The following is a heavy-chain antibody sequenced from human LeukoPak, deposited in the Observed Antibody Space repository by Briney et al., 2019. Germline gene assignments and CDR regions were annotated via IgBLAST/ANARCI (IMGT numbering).Heavy chain of an antibody. Sequence: SETLSLTCAVYGVSFSGYYWSWIRQPPGKGLEWIGEINHSGSTIYNPSLKSRVTISVDTSKNQFSLKLSYVIAADTAVYFCARGHLQKAAGIGQQYYYYGWDVWGKGTTVTVSS. CDR1: GVSFSGYY. CDR3: ARGHLQKAAGIGQQYYYYGWDV. D-gene: IGHD6-13*01. J-gene: IGHJ6*04. CDR2: INHSGST. V-gene: IGHV4-34*01.